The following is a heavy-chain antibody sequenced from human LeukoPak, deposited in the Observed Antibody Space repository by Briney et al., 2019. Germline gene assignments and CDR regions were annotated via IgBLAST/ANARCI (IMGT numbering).Heavy chain of an antibody. D-gene: IGHD2-15*01. J-gene: IGHJ5*02. CDR3: ATQHIVVVVAATLRWSDWFDP. CDR2: IYHSGST. V-gene: IGHV4-34*01. CDR1: GGSFSGYY. Sequence: PSETLSLTCAVYGGSFSGYYWSWIRQPPGKGLERIGEIYHSGSTHYHPSLKSRVTISVDTSKNQFSLKLSSVTAADTAVYYCATQHIVVVVAATLRWSDWFDPWGQGTLVTVSS.